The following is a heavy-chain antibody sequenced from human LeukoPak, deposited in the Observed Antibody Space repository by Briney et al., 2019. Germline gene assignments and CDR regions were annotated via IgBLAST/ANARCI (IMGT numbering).Heavy chain of an antibody. CDR2: INPSGGST. CDR1: GYTFTSYY. Sequence: ASVKVSRKASGYTFTSYYMHWVRQAPGQGLEWMGIINPSGGSTSYAQKFQGRVTMTRDTSTSTVYMELSSLRSEDTAVYYCARDAAPDIVVVPAAAWFDPWGQGTLVTVSS. J-gene: IGHJ5*02. CDR3: ARDAAPDIVVVPAAAWFDP. D-gene: IGHD2-2*01. V-gene: IGHV1-46*01.